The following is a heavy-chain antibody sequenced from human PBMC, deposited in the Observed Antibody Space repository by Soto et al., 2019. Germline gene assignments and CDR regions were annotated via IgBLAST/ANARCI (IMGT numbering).Heavy chain of an antibody. V-gene: IGHV1-3*01. Sequence: ASVKVSCKASGHTFTSYAMHWVRQAPGQRLEWMGWINAGNGNTKYSQKFQGRVTITRDTSASTAYMELSSLRSEDTAVYYCARVGNYYDSSGYYFYFDYWGQGTLVTVSS. CDR2: INAGNGNT. D-gene: IGHD3-22*01. J-gene: IGHJ4*02. CDR1: GHTFTSYA. CDR3: ARVGNYYDSSGYYFYFDY.